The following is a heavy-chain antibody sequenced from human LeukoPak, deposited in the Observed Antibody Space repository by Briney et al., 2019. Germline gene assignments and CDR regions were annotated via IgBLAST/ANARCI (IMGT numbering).Heavy chain of an antibody. Sequence: GGSLRLSCAASGFTFSSYGMHWVRQAPGKGLEWVAFIRYDGSNKYYADSVKGRFTISRDNSKNTLNLQMNSLRAEDTAVYYCARAPGCGGDCYSPSDAFDIWGQGTMVTVSS. D-gene: IGHD2-21*02. J-gene: IGHJ3*02. CDR2: IRYDGSNK. CDR1: GFTFSSYG. V-gene: IGHV3-30*02. CDR3: ARAPGCGGDCYSPSDAFDI.